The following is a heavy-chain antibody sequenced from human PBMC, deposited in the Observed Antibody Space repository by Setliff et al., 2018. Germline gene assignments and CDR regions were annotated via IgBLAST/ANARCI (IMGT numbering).Heavy chain of an antibody. CDR3: ARSFSRREKFLLDY. CDR2: ISWDGGST. Sequence: GGSLRLSCAASGFTFDDYAMHWVRQAPGKGLEWVSLISWDGGSTYYADSVKGRFTISRDNSKNSLKVSSVTAADTAVYYCARSFSRREKFLLDYWGQGALVTVSS. CDR1: GFTFDDYA. V-gene: IGHV3-43D*04. J-gene: IGHJ4*02.